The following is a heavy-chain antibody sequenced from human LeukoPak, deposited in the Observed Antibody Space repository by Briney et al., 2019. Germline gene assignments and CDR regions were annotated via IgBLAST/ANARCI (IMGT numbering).Heavy chain of an antibody. V-gene: IGHV4-59*01. CDR2: IYYSGST. D-gene: IGHD6-13*01. J-gene: IGHJ4*02. CDR1: GGSINSYY. Sequence: PSETLSLTCTVSGGSINSYYWSWIRQSPGKGLEWIGSIYYSGSTNYNPSLKSRVTISVDTSKNQFSLRLSSVTAADTAVYYCARGRYSSSWYLDYWGQGALVTVSS. CDR3: ARGRYSSSWYLDY.